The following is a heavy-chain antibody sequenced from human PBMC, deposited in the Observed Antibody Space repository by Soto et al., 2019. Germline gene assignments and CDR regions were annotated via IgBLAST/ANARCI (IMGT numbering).Heavy chain of an antibody. Sequence: SEILSLTCAVYGGSFSGYYWSWIRQPPGKGLEWIGEINHSGSTNYNPSLKSRVTISVDTSKNQFSLKLSSVTAADTAVYYCARGPEYYYDSSGYYYCLDYWGQGTLVTVSS. V-gene: IGHV4-34*01. D-gene: IGHD3-22*01. CDR1: GGSFSGYY. CDR2: INHSGST. CDR3: ARGPEYYYDSSGYYYCLDY. J-gene: IGHJ4*02.